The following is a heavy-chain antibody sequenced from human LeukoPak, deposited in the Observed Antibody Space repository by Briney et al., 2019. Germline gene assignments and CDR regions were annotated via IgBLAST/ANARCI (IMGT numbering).Heavy chain of an antibody. J-gene: IGHJ4*02. CDR1: GFTFSSAY. D-gene: IGHD5-18*01. V-gene: IGHV3-74*01. Sequence: PGGSLRLSCVVSGFTFSSAYMSWVRQAPGKGLVWVSRINTDGSSTAYADSVKGRFTISRDNAKNTLYLQMNSLRAEDTAVYYCARDGGYTYGYFDYWGQGTLVTVSS. CDR3: ARDGGYTYGYFDY. CDR2: INTDGSST.